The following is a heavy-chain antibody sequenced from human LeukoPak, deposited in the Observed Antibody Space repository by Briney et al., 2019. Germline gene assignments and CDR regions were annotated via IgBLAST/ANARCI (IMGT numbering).Heavy chain of an antibody. J-gene: IGHJ4*02. V-gene: IGHV3-66*01. CDR2: IYSGGGT. CDR1: RFNVSYNY. CDR3: ARVWVGESDVLGYYFHS. D-gene: IGHD3-10*01. Sequence: GGSLRLSCATSRFNVSYNYMTWVRQAPGKGLEWVSIIYSGGGTDYAKSVKGRFIISRDKSKNTLFLQMNSLRAEDTGVYYCARVWVGESDVLGYYFHSWGQGTLVTVSS.